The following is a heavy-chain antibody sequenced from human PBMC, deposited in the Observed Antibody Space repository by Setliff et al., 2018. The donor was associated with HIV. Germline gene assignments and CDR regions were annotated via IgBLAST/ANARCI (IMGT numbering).Heavy chain of an antibody. CDR2: VDHSGTT. V-gene: IGHV4-38-2*01. D-gene: IGHD3-3*01. J-gene: IGHJ4*02. Sequence: SATLSLTCAVSGYSISTAYYWGWIRQPPGKGLEWIGSVDHSGTTYYNPSLKSRVTISVDMSNNRFSLKVTSVTAADTAVYYCMRGRSITIFGVAYFDFWGQGTQVTVSS. CDR3: MRGRSITIFGVAYFDF. CDR1: GYSISTAYY.